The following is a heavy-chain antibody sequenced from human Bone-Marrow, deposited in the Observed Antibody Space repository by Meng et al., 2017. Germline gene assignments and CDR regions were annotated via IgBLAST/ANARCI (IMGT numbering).Heavy chain of an antibody. D-gene: IGHD6-19*01. CDR1: GYTFTSYA. Sequence: ASVKVSCKASGYTFTSYAMNWVRQAPGQGLEWMGWINTNTGNPTYAQGFTGRFVFSLDTSVSTAYLQISSLKAEDTAVYYCAREYSSGWYTYLSSYCFDYWGQGTLVTVSS. V-gene: IGHV7-4-1*02. CDR2: INTNTGNP. CDR3: AREYSSGWYTYLSSYCFDY. J-gene: IGHJ4*02.